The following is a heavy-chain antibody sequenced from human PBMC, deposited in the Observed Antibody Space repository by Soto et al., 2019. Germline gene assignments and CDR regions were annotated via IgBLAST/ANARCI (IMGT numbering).Heavy chain of an antibody. J-gene: IGHJ5*02. Sequence: GGSLRLSCAASGFTFSDFAMSWVRKAPGKGLEWVSIIWSAGLTYYADSVRGRFTISRDISKNILFLQMNNLRAEDSAIYYCARELPPDLWGQGTLVTVSS. CDR3: ARELPPDL. CDR2: IWSAGLT. D-gene: IGHD1-7*01. CDR1: GFTFSDFA. V-gene: IGHV3-23*01.